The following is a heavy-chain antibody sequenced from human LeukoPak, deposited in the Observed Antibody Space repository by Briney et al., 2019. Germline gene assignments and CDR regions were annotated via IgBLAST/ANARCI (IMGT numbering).Heavy chain of an antibody. J-gene: IGHJ4*02. D-gene: IGHD3-10*01. V-gene: IGHV4-34*01. CDR3: ARGVPGY. CDR1: GGSFSGYY. Sequence: SETLSLTCAVYGGSFSGYYWSWVRQPPGKGLEWIGEINHSGSTNYNPSLKSRVTISVDTSKNQFSLKLSSVTAADTAVHYCARGVPGYWGQGSLVTVSS. CDR2: INHSGST.